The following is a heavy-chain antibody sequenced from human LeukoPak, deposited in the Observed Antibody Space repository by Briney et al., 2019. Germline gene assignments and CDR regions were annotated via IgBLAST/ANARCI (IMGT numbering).Heavy chain of an antibody. CDR2: IIPILGIA. V-gene: IGHV1-69*04. CDR1: GGTFSSYA. J-gene: IGHJ4*02. D-gene: IGHD3-22*01. CDR3: ARLGSSGYDYYFDY. Sequence: SVKVSCKASGGTFSSYAISWVRQAPGQGLEWMGRIIPILGIANYAQKFQGRVTITADKSTSTAYMELSSLRSEDTAVYYCARLGSSGYDYYFDYWGQGTLVTVSS.